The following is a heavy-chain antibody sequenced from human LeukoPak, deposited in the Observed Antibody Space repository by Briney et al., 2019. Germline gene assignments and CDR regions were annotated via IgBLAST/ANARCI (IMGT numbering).Heavy chain of an antibody. CDR3: AKETVFSFDY. D-gene: IGHD3-9*01. CDR2: ISSSDTYI. CDR1: GFTFSSYS. Sequence: GGSLRLSCAASGFTFSSYSMNWVRQAPGKGLEWVSSISSSDTYIYHADSVKGRFTISRDNAKNSLYLQMNSLRAEDTAVYYCAKETVFSFDYWGQGTLVTVPS. V-gene: IGHV3-21*01. J-gene: IGHJ4*02.